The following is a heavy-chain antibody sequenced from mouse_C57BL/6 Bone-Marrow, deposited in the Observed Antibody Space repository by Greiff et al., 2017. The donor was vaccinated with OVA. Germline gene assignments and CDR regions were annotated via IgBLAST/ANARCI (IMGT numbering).Heavy chain of an antibody. Sequence: EVQLQQSGPELVKPGASVKISCKASGYTFTDYYMHWVKQSHGKSLEWIGDINPNNGGTSYNQKFKGKATLTVDKSSSTAYMELRSLTAEDSAVYYGARGSSYSYYFDYWGQGTTLTVSS. CDR2: INPNNGGT. CDR1: GYTFTDYY. D-gene: IGHD1-1*01. CDR3: ARGSSYSYYFDY. V-gene: IGHV1-26*01. J-gene: IGHJ2*01.